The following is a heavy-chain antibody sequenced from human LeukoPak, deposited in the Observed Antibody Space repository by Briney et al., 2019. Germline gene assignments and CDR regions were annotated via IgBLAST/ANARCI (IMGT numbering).Heavy chain of an antibody. V-gene: IGHV3-11*01. Sequence: GGSLRLSCAASGFTFSDFYMSWIRQAPGKGLEWVSYISSSGNTKYYADSVKGRFTMSRDNAKNSLYLQMDSLRVEDTAVYYCARVQIRSTGTLRYFDWLPDQYYFDYWGQGTLVTVSS. CDR1: GFTFSDFY. J-gene: IGHJ4*02. CDR3: ARVQIRSTGTLRYFDWLPDQYYFDY. D-gene: IGHD3-9*01. CDR2: ISSSGNTK.